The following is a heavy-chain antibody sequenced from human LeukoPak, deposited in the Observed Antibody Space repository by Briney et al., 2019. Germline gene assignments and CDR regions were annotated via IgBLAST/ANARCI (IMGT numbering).Heavy chain of an antibody. CDR3: ARGGIAAAGSGWFDP. CDR2: IYYSGST. Sequence: SETLSLTCTVSGGSISSSSYYWGWIRQPPGKGLGWIGSIYYSGSTYYNPSLKSRVTISVDTSKNQFSLKLSSVTAADTAVYYCARGGIAAAGSGWFDPRGQGTLVTVSS. D-gene: IGHD6-13*01. J-gene: IGHJ5*02. V-gene: IGHV4-39*07. CDR1: GGSISSSSYY.